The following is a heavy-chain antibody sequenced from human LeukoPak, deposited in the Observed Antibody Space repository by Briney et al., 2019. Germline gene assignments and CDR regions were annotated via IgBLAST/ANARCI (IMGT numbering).Heavy chain of an antibody. CDR1: GFTFSSYE. V-gene: IGHV3-48*03. CDR2: ISTSGSTT. Sequence: GWSLRLSCAASGFTFSSYEMNWVRQAPGEGLEGVSYISTSGSTTYFADSVNGRFTISRHNAQNSVSLQMNSLRAEDTAVYYCASDRPVVVAKKRFWYFDLWGRGALVTVSS. D-gene: IGHD3-22*01. J-gene: IGHJ2*01. CDR3: ASDRPVVVAKKRFWYFDL.